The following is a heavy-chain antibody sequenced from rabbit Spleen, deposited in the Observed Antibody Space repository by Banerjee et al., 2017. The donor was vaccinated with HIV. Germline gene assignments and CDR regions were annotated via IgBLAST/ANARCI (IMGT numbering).Heavy chain of an antibody. CDR2: IYAGASGST. D-gene: IGHD2-1*01. CDR1: GFDFSSNA. CDR3: ARNRYGDGGGDFNL. J-gene: IGHJ4*01. V-gene: IGHV1S40*01. Sequence: QSLEESGGDLVKPGASLTLTCKASGFDFSSNAMCWVRQAPGKGPEWIACIYAGASGSTSYASWAKGRFTISKTSSTTVTLQMTSLTAADTATYFCARNRYGDGGGDFNLWGPGTLVTVS.